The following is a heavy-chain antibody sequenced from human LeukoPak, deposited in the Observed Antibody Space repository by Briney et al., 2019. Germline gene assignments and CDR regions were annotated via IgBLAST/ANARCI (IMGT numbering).Heavy chain of an antibody. V-gene: IGHV3-30*02. J-gene: IGHJ4*02. D-gene: IGHD2-2*01. CDR2: IRYDGSNK. Sequence: PGGSLRLSCAASGFTFSSYGMHWVRQAPGKGLEWVAFIRYDGSNKYYADSVKGRFTISRDNSKNTLYLQMNSLRAEDTAVYYCANEYCSSTSCYGGNFDYWGQGTLVTVSS. CDR1: GFTFSSYG. CDR3: ANEYCSSTSCYGGNFDY.